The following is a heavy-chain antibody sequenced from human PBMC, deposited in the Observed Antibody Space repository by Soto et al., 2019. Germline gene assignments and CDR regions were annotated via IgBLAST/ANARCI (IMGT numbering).Heavy chain of an antibody. D-gene: IGHD1-26*01. V-gene: IGHV3-23*01. CDR1: GFTFSSYA. Sequence: EVQLLESGGGLVQPGGSLRLSCAASGFTFSSYAMSWVRQAPGKGLEWVSVISGSGGSTYYADSVKGRFTISRDNSKNPLYLQMNSLRAEDTAVYYCARRGSGIYYDYWGQGTLVTVSS. CDR2: ISGSGGST. CDR3: ARRGSGIYYDY. J-gene: IGHJ4*02.